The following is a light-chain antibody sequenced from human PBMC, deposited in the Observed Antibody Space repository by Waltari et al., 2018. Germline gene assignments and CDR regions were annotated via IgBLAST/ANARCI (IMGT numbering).Light chain of an antibody. J-gene: IGKJ2*01. CDR2: WAS. CDR3: QQYYSTPYT. CDR1: QSILYSSNNKNR. Sequence: DIVMTQSPDSLAVSLGERATINCKSSQSILYSSNNKNRLAWYQQKPGQPPNLLIDWASTRESGVPDRFSGSGSGTDFTLTISSLQAEDVAVYYCQQYYSTPYTFGQGTKLEIK. V-gene: IGKV4-1*01.